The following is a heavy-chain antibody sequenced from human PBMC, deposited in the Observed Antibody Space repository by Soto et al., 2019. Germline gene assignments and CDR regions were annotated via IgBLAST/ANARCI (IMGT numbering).Heavy chain of an antibody. D-gene: IGHD1-26*01. CDR3: ARDGGVGAASDY. CDR2: INAGNGNT. Sequence: QVPLVQSGAEVKKPGASVKVSCKASGYTFTSYAMHWVRQAPGQRLEWMGWINAGNGNTKYSQKFQGRVTITRDTSASTAYMELSSLRSEDTAVYYCARDGGVGAASDYWGQGTLVTVSS. J-gene: IGHJ4*02. V-gene: IGHV1-3*01. CDR1: GYTFTSYA.